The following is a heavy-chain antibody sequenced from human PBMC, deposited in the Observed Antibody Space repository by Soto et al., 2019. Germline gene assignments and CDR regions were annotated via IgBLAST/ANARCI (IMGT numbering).Heavy chain of an antibody. J-gene: IGHJ4*02. V-gene: IGHV3-74*01. CDR1: GFTFSNYW. Sequence: QAGGSLRLSCVVSGFTFSNYWMHWVRQAPGKGLVWVSRVNGDGSSTIYADSVKGRFTISRDNAKNTLYLQMNSLRAEDTAVYYCARREYDVVTGYRLDYWGQGTRVTVSS. D-gene: IGHD3-9*01. CDR3: ARREYDVVTGYRLDY. CDR2: VNGDGSST.